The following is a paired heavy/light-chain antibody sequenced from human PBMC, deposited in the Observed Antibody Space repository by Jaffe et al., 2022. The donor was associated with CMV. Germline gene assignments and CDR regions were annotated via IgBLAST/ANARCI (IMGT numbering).Light chain of an antibody. CDR1: QSVTNS. CDR3: QQRSSWPPSYT. V-gene: IGKV3-11*01. J-gene: IGKJ2*01. Sequence: DIVLTQSPATLSLSPGETATLSCRASQSVTNSLAWYQHKPGQAPRLLIYDASNRATGIPARFSGSGSGTYFTLTISGLRTEDFAVYYCQQRSSWPPSYTFGQGTKLE. CDR2: DAS.
Heavy chain of an antibody. V-gene: IGHV2-70*01. J-gene: IGHJ6*02. CDR1: GISLRSNTMC. CDR2: LEWDDGK. CDR3: ARACIGSTGVPGTLAWGPKTHYSYKGLDV. Sequence: QVTLRESGPALVKPTQTVTLTCTVSGISLRSNTMCVTWIRQTPGKALEWLALLEWDDGKYYNTALKTRLTVSKDPSKNQVILMMTNLDPEDSGTYYCARACIGSTGVPGTLAWGPKTHYSYKGLDVWGQGTTVTVSS. D-gene: IGHD6-19*01.